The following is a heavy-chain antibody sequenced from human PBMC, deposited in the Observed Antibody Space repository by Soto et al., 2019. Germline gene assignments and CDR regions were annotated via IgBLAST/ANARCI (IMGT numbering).Heavy chain of an antibody. D-gene: IGHD5-12*01. Sequence: SVKVSCKASGGTFSSYTISWVRQAPGQGLEWMGRIIPILGIANYAQKFQGRVTITADKSTSTAYMELSSLRSEDTAVYYCASRGYSGSSNLDYWGQGTLVTVSS. CDR2: IIPILGIA. CDR3: ASRGYSGSSNLDY. CDR1: GGTFSSYT. J-gene: IGHJ4*02. V-gene: IGHV1-69*02.